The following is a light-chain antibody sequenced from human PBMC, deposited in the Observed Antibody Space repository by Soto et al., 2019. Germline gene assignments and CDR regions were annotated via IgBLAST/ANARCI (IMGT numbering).Light chain of an antibody. V-gene: IGKV1-13*02. Sequence: AIQLTQSPSSLSAAVGDRVTITCRASQDISRALAWYQQKPGKAPNLLISPASNLRSGVPSRFIGSGSWTDFTLTINGLQPEDFATYWCQQFYGYPLTFGGGSKVEIK. CDR2: PAS. J-gene: IGKJ4*01. CDR1: QDISRA. CDR3: QQFYGYPLT.